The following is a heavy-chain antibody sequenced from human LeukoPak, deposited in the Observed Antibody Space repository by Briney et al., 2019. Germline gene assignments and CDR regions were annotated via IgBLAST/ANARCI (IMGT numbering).Heavy chain of an antibody. CDR2: INGYNGNT. CDR1: GYTFTNYG. Sequence: ASVKVSCKASGYTFTNYGISWVRQAPGQGLEWMEWINGYNGNTAYSHKFQGRVIMTTDTSTTTAYMEVRSLRFDDTAVYYCTRVPELPDFWGQGTLVTVSS. CDR3: TRVPELPDF. J-gene: IGHJ4*02. D-gene: IGHD2-15*01. V-gene: IGHV1-18*01.